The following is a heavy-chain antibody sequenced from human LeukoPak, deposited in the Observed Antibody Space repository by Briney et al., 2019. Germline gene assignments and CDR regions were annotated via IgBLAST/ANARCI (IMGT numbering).Heavy chain of an antibody. J-gene: IGHJ4*02. Sequence: GGSLRLSCVASGFTFNNYAMSWVRQAPGKGLEWVSSISGSGPSTDYTDAVKGRFIISRDKSKNTLHLQMNSLRAEDTALYYCARLPTFYYDSSGYHYDYWGQGTLVTVFS. V-gene: IGHV3-23*01. CDR2: ISGSGPST. D-gene: IGHD3-22*01. CDR3: ARLPTFYYDSSGYHYDY. CDR1: GFTFNNYA.